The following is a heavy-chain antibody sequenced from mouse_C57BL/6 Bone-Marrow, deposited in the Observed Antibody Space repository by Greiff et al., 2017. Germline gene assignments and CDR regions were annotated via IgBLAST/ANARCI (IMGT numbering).Heavy chain of an antibody. CDR3: ANYYYGSSYPHAMDY. D-gene: IGHD1-1*01. CDR2: IYPRSGNT. CDR1: GYTFTSYG. J-gene: IGHJ4*01. Sequence: VQLQQSGAELARPGASVKLSCKASGYTFTSYGISWVKQRTGQGLEWIGEIYPRSGNTYYNEKFKGKATLTADKSSSTAYMELRSLTSEDSAVYFCANYYYGSSYPHAMDYWGQGTSVTVSS. V-gene: IGHV1-81*01.